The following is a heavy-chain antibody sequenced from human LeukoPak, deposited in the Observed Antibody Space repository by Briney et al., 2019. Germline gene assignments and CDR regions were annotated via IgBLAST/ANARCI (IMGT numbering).Heavy chain of an antibody. J-gene: IGHJ5*02. V-gene: IGHV4-30-2*01. CDR1: GGSISSGGYY. Sequence: PSQTLSLTCTVSGGSISSGGYYWNWIRQPPGKGLEWIGYIYHSGSTYYNPSLKSRVTISVDRSKNQFSLKLSSATAADTAVYYCASSGWSKEAWFDPWGQGTLVTVSS. CDR3: ASSGWSKEAWFDP. CDR2: IYHSGST. D-gene: IGHD6-19*01.